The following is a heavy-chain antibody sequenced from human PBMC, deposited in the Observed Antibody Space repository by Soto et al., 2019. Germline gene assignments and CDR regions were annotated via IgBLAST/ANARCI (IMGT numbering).Heavy chain of an antibody. Sequence: QVQLVQSGAEVKKPGASVKVSCKTSGYTFTNYDINWVRQAPGQGLEWMGWMNPNSGNTGYAQQFQGRVSMTSNTAISTAYKELSGLRSEDSGMYFCAKWGQGPASGPKFDFSGQGTLVTVSS. J-gene: IGHJ4*02. CDR2: MNPNSGNT. V-gene: IGHV1-8*01. CDR1: GYTFTNYD. D-gene: IGHD6-13*01. CDR3: AKWGQGPASGPKFDF.